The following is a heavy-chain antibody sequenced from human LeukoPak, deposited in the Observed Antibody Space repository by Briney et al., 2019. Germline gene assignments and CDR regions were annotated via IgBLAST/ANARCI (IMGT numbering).Heavy chain of an antibody. CDR2: IYHSGST. D-gene: IGHD3-3*01. CDR1: GYSISSGYY. CDR3: ARHPSYDFWSGYYLDY. V-gene: IGHV4-38-2*01. Sequence: KPSETLSLTCAVSGYSISSGYYWGWIRQPPGKGLEWIGSIYHSGSTYYNPSLKSRVTISVDTSKNQFSLKLSSVTAADTAVYYCARHPSYDFWSGYYLDYRGQGTLVTVSS. J-gene: IGHJ4*02.